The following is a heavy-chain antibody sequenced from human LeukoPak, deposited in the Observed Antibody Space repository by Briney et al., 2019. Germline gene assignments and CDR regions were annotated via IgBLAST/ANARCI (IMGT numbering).Heavy chain of an antibody. D-gene: IGHD6-13*01. J-gene: IGHJ5*02. Sequence: GASVKVSCKASGYTFTSYGISWVRQAPGQGLEWMGWISAYNGNTNYAQKLQGRVTMTTDTSTSTAYMELRSLRSDDTAVYYCARGLRYSSSWYQRSWFDPWGQGTLVTVSS. CDR3: ARGLRYSSSWYQRSWFDP. CDR2: ISAYNGNT. CDR1: GYTFTSYG. V-gene: IGHV1-18*01.